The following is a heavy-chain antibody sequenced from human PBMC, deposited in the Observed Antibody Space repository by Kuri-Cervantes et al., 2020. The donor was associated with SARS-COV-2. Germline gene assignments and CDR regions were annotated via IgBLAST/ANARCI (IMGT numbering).Heavy chain of an antibody. CDR2: IWYDGSNK. Sequence: GGSLRLSCAASGFTFSSYGMHWVRQAPGKGLEWVAVIWYDGSNKYYADSVKGRFTISRDNSKNTLYLQMNSLRAEETAVYYCAREIVRGVIRYYFDYWGQGTLVTVSS. D-gene: IGHD3-16*02. CDR1: GFTFSSYG. CDR3: AREIVRGVIRYYFDY. J-gene: IGHJ4*02. V-gene: IGHV3-33*08.